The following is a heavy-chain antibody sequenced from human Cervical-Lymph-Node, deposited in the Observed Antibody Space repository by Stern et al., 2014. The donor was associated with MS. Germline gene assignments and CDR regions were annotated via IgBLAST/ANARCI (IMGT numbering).Heavy chain of an antibody. CDR2: LNPILGLP. J-gene: IGHJ5*02. D-gene: IGHD2-15*01. Sequence: VQLVQSGAEVKKPGSSVNVSCKASGGTFSSNYAITWMRQAPGQGLEWMGRLNPILGLPNYAQKFQGRVTITADTSTSTAYMELSSLRSEDTAVYYCARWVVSNRAAATLHNLFDPWGQGTLVTVSS. CDR3: ARWVVSNRAAATLHNLFDP. CDR1: GGTFSSNYA. V-gene: IGHV1-69*09.